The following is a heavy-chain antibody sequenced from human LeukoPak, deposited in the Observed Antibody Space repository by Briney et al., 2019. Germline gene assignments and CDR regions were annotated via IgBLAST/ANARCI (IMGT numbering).Heavy chain of an antibody. Sequence: ASVKVSCKASGYTFTSHGISWVRQAPGQGLEWMGWNSAYNGNTNYAQKLQGRVTMTTDTSTSTAYMELRSLRSDDTAVYYCARVVSGWYGRGMDYWGQGTLVTVSS. V-gene: IGHV1-18*01. CDR1: GYTFTSHG. CDR2: NSAYNGNT. CDR3: ARVVSGWYGRGMDY. D-gene: IGHD6-19*01. J-gene: IGHJ4*02.